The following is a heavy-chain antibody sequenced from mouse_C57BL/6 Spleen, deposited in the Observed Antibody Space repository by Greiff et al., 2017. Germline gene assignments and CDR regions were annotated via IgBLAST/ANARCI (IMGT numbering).Heavy chain of an antibody. CDR2: ISYSGST. D-gene: IGHD1-1*01. CDR1: GYSITSGYD. J-gene: IGHJ1*03. V-gene: IGHV3-1*01. Sequence: EVKLVESGPGMVKPSQSLSLTCTVTGYSITSGYDWHWIRHFPGNKLEWMGYISYSGSTNYNPSLKSRISITHDTSKNHFFLKLNSVTTEDTATYYCARGDTTVVEGWYFDVWGTGTTVTVSS. CDR3: ARGDTTVVEGWYFDV.